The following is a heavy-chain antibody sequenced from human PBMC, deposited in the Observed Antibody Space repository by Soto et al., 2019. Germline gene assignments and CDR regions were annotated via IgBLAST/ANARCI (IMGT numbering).Heavy chain of an antibody. CDR2: ISYDGSNK. D-gene: IGHD3-10*01. Sequence: QVQLVESGGGVVQPGRSLRLSCAASGFTFSSYGMHWVRQAPGKGLEWVAVISYDGSNKYYADSVKGRFTISRDNSKNTLYLQMNSLRAEDTAVYYCAKVLAGGSGSYYPMGYWGQGTLVTVSS. V-gene: IGHV3-30*18. CDR3: AKVLAGGSGSYYPMGY. CDR1: GFTFSSYG. J-gene: IGHJ4*02.